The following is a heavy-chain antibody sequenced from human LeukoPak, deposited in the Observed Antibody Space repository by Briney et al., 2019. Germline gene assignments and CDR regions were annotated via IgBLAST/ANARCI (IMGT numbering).Heavy chain of an antibody. CDR3: ARSMVRAGGRSDY. J-gene: IGHJ4*02. Sequence: SVKVSCKASGGTFSSYAISWVRQAPGQGLEWMGGIIPIFGTANYAQKFQGRVTITTDESTSTAYMELSSLRSEDTAVYYCARSMVRAGGRSDYWGQGTLVTVSS. D-gene: IGHD3-10*01. V-gene: IGHV1-69*05. CDR2: IIPIFGTA. CDR1: GGTFSSYA.